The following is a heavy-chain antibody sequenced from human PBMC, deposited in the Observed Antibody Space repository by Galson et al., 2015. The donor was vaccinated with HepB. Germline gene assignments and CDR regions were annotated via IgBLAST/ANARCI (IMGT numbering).Heavy chain of an antibody. CDR3: AGQLRYCSGGGCYFNWFDP. J-gene: IGHJ5*02. D-gene: IGHD2-15*01. CDR1: GFTFSSYA. CDR2: ISYDGSTK. V-gene: IGHV3-30-3*01. Sequence: SLRLSCAASGFTFSSYAMHWVRQAPGKGLEWVPVISYDGSTKYYADSVKGRFTISRDNSKNTLYLQMNTLRVEDTAVYYCAGQLRYCSGGGCYFNWFDPWGQGTLVTVSS.